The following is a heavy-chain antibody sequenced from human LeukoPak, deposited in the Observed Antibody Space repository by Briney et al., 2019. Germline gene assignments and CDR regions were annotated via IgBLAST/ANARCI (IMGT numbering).Heavy chain of an antibody. J-gene: IGHJ4*02. CDR1: GFTFDDYA. V-gene: IGHV3-9*03. CDR3: EKVLSYDNNPGYFDY. CDR2: ISWNGGSS. Sequence: PGRSLRLSFEASGFTFDDYAMHWVRQAPGKGLEWVSGISWNGGSSDYADSVKGRFTISRDHAKNSLYLQMNRLRNQGMACNYLEKVLSYDNNPGYFDYWGQGTLVTVSS. D-gene: IGHD3-22*01.